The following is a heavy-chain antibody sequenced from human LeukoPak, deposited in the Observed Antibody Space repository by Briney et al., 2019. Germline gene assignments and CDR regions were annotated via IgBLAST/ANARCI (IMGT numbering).Heavy chain of an antibody. Sequence: SETLSLTCAVSGYSISSGYYWGWIRQPPGKGLEWIGSIYHSGSTYYNPSLKSRVTISTDTSKNQFSLKLNSVTAADTAVYYCARHLRETTTGFDPWGQGTLVTVSS. J-gene: IGHJ5*02. V-gene: IGHV4-38-2*01. CDR2: IYHSGST. CDR3: ARHLRETTTGFDP. CDR1: GYSISSGYY. D-gene: IGHD1-1*01.